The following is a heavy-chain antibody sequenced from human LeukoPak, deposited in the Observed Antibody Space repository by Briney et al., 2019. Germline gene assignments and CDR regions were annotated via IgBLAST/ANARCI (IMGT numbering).Heavy chain of an antibody. V-gene: IGHV3-7*01. CDR3: AKALPMQYYYYGMDV. CDR2: INQDGSEK. Sequence: PGGSLRLSCRASRFTFSNYWMTWVRQAPGKGLEWVANINQDGSEKYYVDSVKGRFTISRDNAKNSLYLQMSSLGAEDAAVYYCAKALPMQYYYYGMDVWGQGTTVTVSS. CDR1: RFTFSNYW. D-gene: IGHD2/OR15-2a*01. J-gene: IGHJ6*02.